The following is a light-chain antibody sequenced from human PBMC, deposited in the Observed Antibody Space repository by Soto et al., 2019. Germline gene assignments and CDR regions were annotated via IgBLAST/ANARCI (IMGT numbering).Light chain of an antibody. J-gene: IGKJ3*01. CDR2: GAS. Sequence: EIVLTQSPGTLSLSPGERATLSCRASQSVSSSYLSWYQQKPGQAPRLLIYGASSRATGIPDRCSGSGSGTSFPLTISRVAPEDFAVYYCQQYGSSPFTFGPGTKVDIK. V-gene: IGKV3-20*01. CDR3: QQYGSSPFT. CDR1: QSVSSSY.